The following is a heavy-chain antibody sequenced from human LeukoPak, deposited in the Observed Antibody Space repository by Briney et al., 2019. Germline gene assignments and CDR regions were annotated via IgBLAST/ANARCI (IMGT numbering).Heavy chain of an antibody. V-gene: IGHV3-23*01. CDR3: AKDALATPTRYFQH. CDR2: VSGSGGST. J-gene: IGHJ1*01. D-gene: IGHD5-12*01. Sequence: GGSLRLSCTASGFTFSSYAMNWVRQAPGKGLEWVSGVSGSGGSTYYAGSVKGRFTISRDSSKSTLYLQMNSLRAEDTAIYYCAKDALATPTRYFQHWGQGTLVTVSS. CDR1: GFTFSSYA.